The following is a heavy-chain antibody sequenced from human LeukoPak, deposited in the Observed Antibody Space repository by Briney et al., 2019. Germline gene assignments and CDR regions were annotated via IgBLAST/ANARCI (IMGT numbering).Heavy chain of an antibody. J-gene: IGHJ4*02. V-gene: IGHV4-39*07. CDR1: GGSISSSSYY. Sequence: SSETLSLTCTVSGGSISSSSYYWGWIRQPPGKGLEWIGSIYYSGSTYYNPSLKSRVTISVDTSKNQFSLKLSSVTAADTAVYYCARGSVLLWFGELLKLSGYFDYWGQGTLVTVSS. CDR3: ARGSVLLWFGELLKLSGYFDY. CDR2: IYYSGST. D-gene: IGHD3-10*01.